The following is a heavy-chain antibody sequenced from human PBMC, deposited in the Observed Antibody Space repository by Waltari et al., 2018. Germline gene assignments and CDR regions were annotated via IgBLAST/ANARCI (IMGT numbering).Heavy chain of an antibody. CDR2: IIPILGTT. J-gene: IGHJ2*01. D-gene: IGHD3-22*01. Sequence: QVQLVQSGTEVKKPGSSVKVSCKTSGGTFGSHAINWVRQAPGQGLEWMGGIIPILGTTHYDQKFQGRVNIHADDSTNEAYMDLSSLRSEDTAVYFCARDMGYYDSSGYHGWYFDLWGRGTLLIVSS. V-gene: IGHV1-69*11. CDR3: ARDMGYYDSSGYHGWYFDL. CDR1: GGTFGSHA.